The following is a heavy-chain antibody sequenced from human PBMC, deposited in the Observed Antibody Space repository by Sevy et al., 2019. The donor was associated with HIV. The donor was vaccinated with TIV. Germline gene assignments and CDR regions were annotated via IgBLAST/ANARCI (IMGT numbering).Heavy chain of an antibody. J-gene: IGHJ4*02. CDR1: GFTFSTYG. CDR3: AKDPRPSHRITTFGGVDYFEY. D-gene: IGHD3-3*01. V-gene: IGHV3-30*02. Sequence: GWSLRLSCAASGFTFSTYGMHWVRQAPGKGLEWVEFIRYDESEQYCADSVKGRCTISRDNSKSTLYLRLSSLRDADTAVYYCAKDPRPSHRITTFGGVDYFEYWGQGTLVTVSS. CDR2: IRYDESEQ.